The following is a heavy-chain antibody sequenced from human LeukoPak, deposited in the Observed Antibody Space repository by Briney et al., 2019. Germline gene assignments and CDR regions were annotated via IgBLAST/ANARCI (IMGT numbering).Heavy chain of an antibody. CDR2: ISYDGSNK. CDR1: GFTFSSYG. Sequence: PGGSLRLSCAASGFTFSSYGMHWVRQAPGKGLEWVAVISYDGSNKYYADSVKGRFTISRDNSKNTLYLQMNSLRAEDTAVYYCAKERLTIFGVALEDYYGMDVWGQGTTVTVSS. V-gene: IGHV3-30*18. CDR3: AKERLTIFGVALEDYYGMDV. D-gene: IGHD3-3*01. J-gene: IGHJ6*02.